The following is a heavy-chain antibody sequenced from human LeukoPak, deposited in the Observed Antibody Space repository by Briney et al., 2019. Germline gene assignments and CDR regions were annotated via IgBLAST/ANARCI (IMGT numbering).Heavy chain of an antibody. V-gene: IGHV3-21*01. CDR1: GFTFSSYS. Sequence: PGGSLRLSCAASGFTFSSYSMTWVRQAPGKGLEWVSSISSSSSYIYYADSVKGRFTISRDNAKNSLYLQMNSLRAEDTAMYYCARSGRTVTDLLYYYYGLDVWGRGTTVTVSS. CDR2: ISSSSSYI. D-gene: IGHD4-11*01. CDR3: ARSGRTVTDLLYYYYGLDV. J-gene: IGHJ6*02.